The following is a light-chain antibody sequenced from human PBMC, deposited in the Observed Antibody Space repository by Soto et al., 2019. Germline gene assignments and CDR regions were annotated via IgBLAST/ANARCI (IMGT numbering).Light chain of an antibody. CDR2: VNN. J-gene: IGLJ1*01. CDR1: SSNVGAASD. V-gene: IGLV1-40*01. CDR3: QSYDDTLSGSWV. Sequence: QSVLTQPPSVSGAPGQRVTISCSGSSSNVGAASDVYWYQQLPGTAPRLLISVNNKRPSGVPDRFSGSKSGTSASLAITGLRPEDEADYHCQSYDDTLSGSWVFGTGTKV.